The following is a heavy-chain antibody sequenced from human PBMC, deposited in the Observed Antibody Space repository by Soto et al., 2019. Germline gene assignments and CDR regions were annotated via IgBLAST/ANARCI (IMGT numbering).Heavy chain of an antibody. CDR3: ARSPRRVGGKWYLDY. J-gene: IGHJ4*02. CDR2: ILHTGHT. V-gene: IGHV4-4*02. D-gene: IGHD2-15*01. CDR1: GDSFGISNW. Sequence: QVQLQESGPGLVKPSGTLSLTCGVSGDSFGISNWGTWVRQPPGKGREWIGDILHTGHTDYSPSLRSRVTISIHTSKKEFSLNLTSVTATDTAVYYCARSPRRVGGKWYLDYWGQGALVTVSS.